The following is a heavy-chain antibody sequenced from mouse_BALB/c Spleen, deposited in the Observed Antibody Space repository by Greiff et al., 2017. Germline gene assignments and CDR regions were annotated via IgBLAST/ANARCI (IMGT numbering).Heavy chain of an antibody. CDR1: GFSLSTSGMG. CDR3: ARIYYDYDVGAY. V-gene: IGHV8-12*01. CDR2: IYWDDDK. J-gene: IGHJ3*01. D-gene: IGHD2-4*01. Sequence: QVTLKESGPGILQPSQTLSLTCSFSGFSLSTSGMGVSWIRQPSGKGLEWLAHIYWDDDKRYNPSLKSRLTISKDTSRNQVFLKITSVDTADTATYYCARIYYDYDVGAYWGQGTLVTVSA.